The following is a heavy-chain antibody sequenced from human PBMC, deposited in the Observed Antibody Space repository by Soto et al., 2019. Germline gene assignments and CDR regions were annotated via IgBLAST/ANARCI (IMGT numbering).Heavy chain of an antibody. CDR2: MNPNSGNT. V-gene: IGHV1-8*01. CDR3: ARSLSSSWYNYYYYGMDV. Sequence: GASVKVSCKASGHTFTSYDINWVRQATGQGLEWMGWMNPNSGNTGYAQKFQGRVTMTRNTSISTAYMELSSLRSEDTAVYYCARSLSSSWYNYYYYGMDVWGQGTTVTVSS. J-gene: IGHJ6*02. D-gene: IGHD6-13*01. CDR1: GHTFTSYD.